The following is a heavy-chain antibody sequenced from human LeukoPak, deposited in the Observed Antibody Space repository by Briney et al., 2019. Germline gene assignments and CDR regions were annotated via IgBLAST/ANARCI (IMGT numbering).Heavy chain of an antibody. CDR1: GYTFTSYD. CDR2: MNPNSGNT. D-gene: IGHD6-13*01. V-gene: IGHV1-8*01. Sequence: ASVKVSCKASGYTFTSYDINWVRQATGQGLEWMGWMNPNSGNTGYAQKFQGRVTMTRNTSISRAYMELSSLRSEDTAVYYCARASSSWYKLYYGMDVWGQGTTVTVSS. J-gene: IGHJ6*02. CDR3: ARASSSWYKLYYGMDV.